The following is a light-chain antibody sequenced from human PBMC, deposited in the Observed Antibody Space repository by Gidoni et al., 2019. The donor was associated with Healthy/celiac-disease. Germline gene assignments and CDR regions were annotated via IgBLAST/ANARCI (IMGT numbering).Light chain of an antibody. V-gene: IGKV3-11*01. CDR3: QQRSNWPT. J-gene: IGKJ3*01. CDR2: DAS. CDR1: QSVSSY. Sequence: IVLTQSPATLSLSPGERAPLACRASQSVSSYLAWYPQKPGQAPRLLIYDASNRATGIPARFSGSGSGTDFTLTISSLEPEDFAVYYCQQRSNWPTFGPGTKVDIK.